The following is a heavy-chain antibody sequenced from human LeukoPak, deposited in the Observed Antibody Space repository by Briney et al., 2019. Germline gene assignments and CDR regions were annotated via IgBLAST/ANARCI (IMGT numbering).Heavy chain of an antibody. CDR1: GGSISSGSYY. CDR3: ATTEYDFWSGYHDN. J-gene: IGHJ4*02. Sequence: SETLSLTCTVSGGSISSGSYYWSWIRPPAGKGLEWIGRIYTSGSNNYNPSLKKRVTISVDTSKNQFSRRLSSVTAADTAVYYCATTEYDFWSGYHDNWGQGTLVTVSS. V-gene: IGHV4-61*02. D-gene: IGHD3-3*01. CDR2: IYTSGSN.